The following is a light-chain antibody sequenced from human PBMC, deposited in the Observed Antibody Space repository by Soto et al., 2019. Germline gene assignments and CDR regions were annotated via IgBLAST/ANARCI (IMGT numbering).Light chain of an antibody. CDR2: GAS. CDR3: QQYDNSPQT. Sequence: EIVMTQSPATLSVSPGERATLSCRASQSVSSNLAWYQQKPGQAPRLLIYGASTRATGIPARFSGTGSGTDFTLTVSSLQSEHFAVYYCQQYDNSPQTFGQGTQVDIK. CDR1: QSVSSN. V-gene: IGKV3-15*01. J-gene: IGKJ1*01.